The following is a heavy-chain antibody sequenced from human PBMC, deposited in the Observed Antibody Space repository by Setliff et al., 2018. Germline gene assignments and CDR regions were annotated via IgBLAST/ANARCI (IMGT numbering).Heavy chain of an antibody. CDR3: AKSPHDFWSGRVFFDY. CDR1: GFSFSSYA. CDR2: IIGSGIST. Sequence: PGGSLRLSCAASGFSFSSYAMSWVRQAPGKGLEWVSTIIGSGISTYYADSVQGRVTISRDNHKNTLRLQMNSLRVEDTAIYYCAKSPHDFWSGRVFFDYWGQGMLVTVSS. J-gene: IGHJ4*01. V-gene: IGHV3-23*01. D-gene: IGHD3-3*01.